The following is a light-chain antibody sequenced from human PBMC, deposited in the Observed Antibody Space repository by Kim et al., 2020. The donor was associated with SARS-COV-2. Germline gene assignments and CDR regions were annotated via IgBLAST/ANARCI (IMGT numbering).Light chain of an antibody. V-gene: IGLV2-11*01. J-gene: IGLJ2*01. CDR1: SSDVGGYNY. CDR3: CSYAGSYTLV. CDR2: DVT. Sequence: QSVLTQPRSVSGSPGQSVTISCTGTSSDVGGYNYVSWYQQHPDKAPRLMIFDVTKRPSGVPDRFSGSKSGDTASLTISGLQADDDADYYCCSYAGSYTLVFGGGTQLTVL.